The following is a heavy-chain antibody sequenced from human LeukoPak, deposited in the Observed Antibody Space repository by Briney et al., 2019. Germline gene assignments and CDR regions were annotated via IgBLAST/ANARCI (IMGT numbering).Heavy chain of an antibody. CDR2: IWYDGSNE. CDR1: GFTFSNFG. CDR3: ASGIAVSGTAY. J-gene: IGHJ4*02. Sequence: GTSLRLSCAASGFTFSNFGMHWVRQAPGKGREWVALIWYDGSNEYYADSVKGRFTISRDNSKNTLYLQMNSLRAEDTAVYYCASGIAVSGTAYWGQGTLVTVSS. V-gene: IGHV3-33*01. D-gene: IGHD6-19*01.